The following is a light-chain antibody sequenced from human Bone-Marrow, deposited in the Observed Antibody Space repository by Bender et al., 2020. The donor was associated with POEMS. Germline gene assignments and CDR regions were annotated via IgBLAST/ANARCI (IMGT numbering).Light chain of an antibody. Sequence: QSALTQPASVSGSPGQSITISCTGTSSNFGSYSLVSWYQQLPGKAPKLMIYDVRNRPSGVSNRFSGSKSGNTASLTISGLQAEDEADYYCSSYTTSRGVVFGGGTKLTVL. CDR3: SSYTTSRGVV. V-gene: IGLV2-14*02. CDR2: DVR. J-gene: IGLJ2*01. CDR1: SSNFGSYSL.